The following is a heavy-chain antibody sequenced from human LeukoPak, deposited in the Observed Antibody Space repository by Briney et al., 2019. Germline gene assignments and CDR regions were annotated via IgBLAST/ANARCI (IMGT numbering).Heavy chain of an antibody. D-gene: IGHD3-22*01. CDR3: ARVLVFYDSSGYRYYFDY. V-gene: IGHV1-8*02. J-gene: IGHJ4*02. Sequence: ASVKVSCKASGYTFTSYDINWVRQAPGQGLEWMGWMNPNSGNTGYAQKFQGRVTMTRNTSISTAYMELSSLRSEDTAVYYCARVLVFYDSSGYRYYFDYWGQGTLVTVSS. CDR1: GYTFTSYD. CDR2: MNPNSGNT.